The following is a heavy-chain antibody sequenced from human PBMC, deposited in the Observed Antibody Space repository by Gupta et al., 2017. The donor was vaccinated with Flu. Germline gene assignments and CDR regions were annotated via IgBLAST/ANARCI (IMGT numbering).Heavy chain of an antibody. J-gene: IGHJ4*02. V-gene: IGHV3-23*01. Sequence: GWVSTVGAGGDRTYYADSVMGRFTISRDNAKKTVYLQMNSLRGDDTAVYYCAKDRSGNPAIDYWGQGTLVTVS. CDR3: AKDRSGNPAIDY. CDR2: VGAGGDRT. D-gene: IGHD6-13*01.